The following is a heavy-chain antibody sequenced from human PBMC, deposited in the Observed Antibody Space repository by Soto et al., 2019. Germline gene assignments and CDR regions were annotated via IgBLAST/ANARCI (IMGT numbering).Heavy chain of an antibody. V-gene: IGHV3-23*01. CDR3: ANIEDIVVVPAAKFDY. CDR2: ISGRGGST. D-gene: IGHD2-2*01. CDR1: GFTFSSYA. J-gene: IGHJ4*02. Sequence: GGSLRLSCAASGFTFSSYAMSWVRQAPGKGLEWVSAISGRGGSTYYADSVKGRFTISRDNSKNTLYLQMKSLSAEETDVYYCANIEDIVVVPAAKFDYWGQGTLVTVSS.